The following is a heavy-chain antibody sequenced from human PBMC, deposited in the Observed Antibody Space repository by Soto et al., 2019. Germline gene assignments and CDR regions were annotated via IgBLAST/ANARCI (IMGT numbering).Heavy chain of an antibody. Sequence: GGSLRLSCAASGFTFSSYAMSWVRQDPGKGLEWVSAISGSGGSTYYADSVKGRFTISRDNSKNTLYLQMNSLRAEDTAVYYCAKDFTRGYSGYDSVADYWGQGTLVTVSS. J-gene: IGHJ4*02. CDR1: GFTFSSYA. CDR2: ISGSGGST. V-gene: IGHV3-23*01. D-gene: IGHD5-12*01. CDR3: AKDFTRGYSGYDSVADY.